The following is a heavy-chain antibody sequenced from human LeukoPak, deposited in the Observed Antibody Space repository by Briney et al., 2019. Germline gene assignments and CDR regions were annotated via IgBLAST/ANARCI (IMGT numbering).Heavy chain of an antibody. J-gene: IGHJ6*02. V-gene: IGHV3-66*01. CDR3: ARASPYCSSTSCYHSPYYYYGMDV. Sequence: GGSLRLSCAASGFTVSSNYMSWVRQAPGKGLEWVSVIYSGGSTYYADSVKGRFTISRDNSKTTLYLQMNSLRAEDTAVYYCARASPYCSSTSCYHSPYYYYGMDVWGQGTTVTVSS. CDR1: GFTVSSNY. D-gene: IGHD2-2*01. CDR2: IYSGGST.